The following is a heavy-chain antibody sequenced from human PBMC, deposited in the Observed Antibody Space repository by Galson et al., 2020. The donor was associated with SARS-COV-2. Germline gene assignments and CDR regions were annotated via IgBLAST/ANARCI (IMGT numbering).Heavy chain of an antibody. D-gene: IGHD2-2*01. CDR3: ARHASNGWKYFQH. Sequence: ASETLSLTCTVSGGSISSSSYYWGWIRQPPGKGLEWIGSIYYSGSTYYNPSLKSRVTISVDTSKNQFSLKLSSVTAADTAVYYCARHASNGWKYFQHWGQGTLVTVSS. CDR1: GGSISSSSYY. V-gene: IGHV4-39*01. CDR2: IYYSGST. J-gene: IGHJ1*01.